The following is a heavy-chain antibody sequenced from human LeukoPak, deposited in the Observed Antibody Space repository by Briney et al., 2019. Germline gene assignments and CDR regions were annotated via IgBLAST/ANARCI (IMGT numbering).Heavy chain of an antibody. V-gene: IGHV4-59*01. CDR2: IYYSGST. CDR1: GGSISSYY. D-gene: IGHD3-3*01. Sequence: SETLSLTCTVSGGSISSYYWSWIRQPPGKGLEWIGYIYYSGSTNYNPSPKSRVTISVDTSKNQFSLKLSSVTAADTAVYYCARGRSGFLVYWGQGTLVTVSS. CDR3: ARGRSGFLVY. J-gene: IGHJ4*02.